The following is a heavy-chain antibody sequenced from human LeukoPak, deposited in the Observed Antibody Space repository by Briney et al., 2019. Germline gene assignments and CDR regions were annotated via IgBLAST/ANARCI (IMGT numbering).Heavy chain of an antibody. CDR3: ARSVGELGNAFDI. CDR1: GFTFSTYD. J-gene: IGHJ3*02. CDR2: IGTAGDT. D-gene: IGHD3-10*01. Sequence: QTGGSLRLSCAASGFTFSTYDMHWVRQATGKGLEWVSGIGTAGDTYYPGSVKGRFTISRENAKKSLYLQMNSLRGGDTAVYYCARSVGELGNAFDIWGQGTMVTVSS. V-gene: IGHV3-13*01.